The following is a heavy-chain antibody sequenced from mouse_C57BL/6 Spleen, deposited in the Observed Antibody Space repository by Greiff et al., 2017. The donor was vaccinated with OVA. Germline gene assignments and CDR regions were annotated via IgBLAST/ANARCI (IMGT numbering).Heavy chain of an antibody. V-gene: IGHV1-64*01. CDR2: IHPNSGST. Sequence: QVQLQQPGAELVKPGASVKLSCKASGYTFTSYWMHWVKQRPGQGLEWIGMIHPNSGSTNYNEKFKSKATLTVDKSSSTAYMQLSSLTSEDSAVYYCATPIYYYGSSYLAWFAYWGKGTLVTVSA. CDR3: ATPIYYYGSSYLAWFAY. J-gene: IGHJ3*01. D-gene: IGHD1-1*01. CDR1: GYTFTSYW.